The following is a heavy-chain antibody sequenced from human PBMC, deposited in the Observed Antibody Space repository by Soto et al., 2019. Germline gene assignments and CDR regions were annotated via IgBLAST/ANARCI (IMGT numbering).Heavy chain of an antibody. CDR3: AKEVVAASGSAFDI. CDR1: GFTFSSYA. Sequence: EVQLLESGGGLVQPGGSLRLSCAASGFTFSSYAMSWVRKAPGKGLEWVSAISGSGGSTYYADSVKGRFPISTDNSKNTMYLQMNSLRVEDTAVYYCAKEVVAASGSAFDIWGQGTMVTVSS. CDR2: ISGSGGST. V-gene: IGHV3-23*01. J-gene: IGHJ3*02. D-gene: IGHD2-15*01.